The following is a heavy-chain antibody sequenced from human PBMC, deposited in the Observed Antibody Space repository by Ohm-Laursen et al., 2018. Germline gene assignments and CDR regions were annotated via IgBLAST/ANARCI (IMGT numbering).Heavy chain of an antibody. CDR1: GYTFTTHY. CDR2: INPSGGST. Sequence: ASVKVSCKASGYTFTTHYIHWVRQAPGQGLEWMGIINPSGGSTKYAQKFQGRVTMTRDTSTSTVYMELSSLRSEDTAVYYCAKRYQMLYILDAFDIWGQGTMVTVSS. V-gene: IGHV1-46*01. CDR3: AKRYQMLYILDAFDI. J-gene: IGHJ3*02. D-gene: IGHD2-2*02.